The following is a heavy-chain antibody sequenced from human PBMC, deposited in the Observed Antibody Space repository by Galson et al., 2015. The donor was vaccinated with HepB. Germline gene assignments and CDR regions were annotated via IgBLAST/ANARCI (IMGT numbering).Heavy chain of an antibody. J-gene: IGHJ4*02. D-gene: IGHD6-25*01. CDR1: GFTFSGYG. V-gene: IGHV3-33*01. CDR3: ARVSYSSDWGYFDY. CDR2: IWYDGSNK. Sequence: SLRLSCAASGFTFSGYGMHWVRQAPGKGLEWVAVIWYDGSNKYYADSVKGRFTISRDNSKNTLYLQMNSLRAEDTAVYYCARVSYSSDWGYFDYWGQGTLVTVSS.